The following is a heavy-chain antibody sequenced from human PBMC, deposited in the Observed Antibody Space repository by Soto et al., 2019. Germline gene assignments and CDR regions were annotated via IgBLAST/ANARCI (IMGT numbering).Heavy chain of an antibody. CDR3: ARAGAYDSIWGTYRADWFDP. J-gene: IGHJ5*02. V-gene: IGHV3-21*01. D-gene: IGHD3-16*02. CDR1: GFTFRSYS. CDR2: ISGSGSDI. Sequence: TGGSLRLSCAASGFTFRSYSINWVRQAPGKGLEWVSSISGSGSDIYYADSVKGRFTISRDNAKNSLYLQMNSLRAEDTAVYYCARAGAYDSIWGTYRADWFDPWGQGTLVTVSS.